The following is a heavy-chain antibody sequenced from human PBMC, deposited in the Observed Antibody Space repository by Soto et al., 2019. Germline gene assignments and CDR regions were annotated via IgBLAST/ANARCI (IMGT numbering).Heavy chain of an antibody. Sequence: SETLSLTCTVSGGSVSSGSYYWSWIRQPPGKGLEWIGYIYYSGSTNSNPSLNSRVTISVDTSKNQSSLKLSSVTAADTAVYYCARASGSRTSRTSQAQNWFDPWGQGTLVTVSS. CDR1: GGSVSSGSYY. D-gene: IGHD2-2*01. V-gene: IGHV4-61*01. CDR2: IYYSGST. CDR3: ARASGSRTSRTSQAQNWFDP. J-gene: IGHJ5*02.